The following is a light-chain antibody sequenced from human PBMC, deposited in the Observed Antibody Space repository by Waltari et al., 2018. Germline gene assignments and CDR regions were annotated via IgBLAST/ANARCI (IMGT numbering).Light chain of an antibody. Sequence: QAVVTQEPSLTVSPGGTVPLTCRSSPGAVTRGHYPYWFQQTPGQVPRTLIYDTNNKHSWTPARFSGSLLGGKAALTLSGAQPEDEADYYCLVWYSGARWVFGGGTKLSVL. V-gene: IGLV7-46*01. CDR1: PGAVTRGHY. J-gene: IGLJ3*02. CDR3: LVWYSGARWV. CDR2: DTN.